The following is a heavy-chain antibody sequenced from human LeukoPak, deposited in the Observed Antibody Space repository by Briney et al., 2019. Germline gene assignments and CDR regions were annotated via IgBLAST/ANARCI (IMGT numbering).Heavy chain of an antibody. Sequence: QPGGSLRLFCAASGFTFSNYWMHWVRRAPGKGLVWVSRITSDASSTSYADSVKGRFTISRDNAKNTLYLRMNSLRAEDTAVYYCARSDRGGNWYFDLWGRGTLVTVSS. V-gene: IGHV3-74*01. CDR1: GFTFSNYW. D-gene: IGHD3-10*01. CDR3: ARSDRGGNWYFDL. CDR2: ITSDASST. J-gene: IGHJ2*01.